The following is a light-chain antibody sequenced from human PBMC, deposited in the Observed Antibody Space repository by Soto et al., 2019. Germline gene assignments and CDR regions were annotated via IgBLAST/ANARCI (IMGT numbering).Light chain of an antibody. Sequence: AIQMTQSPSSLSASVGDRVTITCRSSQGISNALAWYQQKPGKAPKLLIYDASTLESGVPSRFSGSGSGTDFSLTISSLQPEDFATLYGQQFKSYPITFGQGTRLEIK. J-gene: IGKJ5*01. V-gene: IGKV1-13*02. CDR1: QGISNA. CDR2: DAS. CDR3: QQFKSYPIT.